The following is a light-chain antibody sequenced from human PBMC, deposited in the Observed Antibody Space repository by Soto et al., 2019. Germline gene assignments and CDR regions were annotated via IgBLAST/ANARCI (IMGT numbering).Light chain of an antibody. CDR3: QQYNRWPRA. CDR1: QSVSSN. V-gene: IGKV3-15*01. Sequence: TLTPSTLSMTPGDSAILSCRASQSVSSNLAWYQQKPGQAPRLLIYGASTRPIGIPARFSGTGSETEFTLTISSLQSEDFAVYYCQQYNRWPRAFGQGSIADIK. CDR2: GAS. J-gene: IGKJ1*01.